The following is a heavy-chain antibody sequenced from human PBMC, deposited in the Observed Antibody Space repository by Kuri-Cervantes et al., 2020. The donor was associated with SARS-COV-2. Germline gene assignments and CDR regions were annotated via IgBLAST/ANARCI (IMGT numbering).Heavy chain of an antibody. V-gene: IGHV4-38-2*01. CDR2: TYHDGTT. CDR3: ARGLAVAVPPGVYYYYGRDV. CDR1: GFTFSSYG. Sequence: GSLRLSCAASGFTFSSYGMHWVRQAPGKGLEWVGSTYHDGTTFYNPSLKSRVTISVDTSKNQFSLKLSSVTAADTAVYYCARGLAVAVPPGVYYYYGRDVWGQGTTVTVSS. J-gene: IGHJ6*02. D-gene: IGHD2-2*01.